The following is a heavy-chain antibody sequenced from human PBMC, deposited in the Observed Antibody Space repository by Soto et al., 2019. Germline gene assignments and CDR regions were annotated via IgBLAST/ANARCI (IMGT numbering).Heavy chain of an antibody. D-gene: IGHD3-16*01. V-gene: IGHV1-24*01. Sequence: ASVEVSRKVSGYTPTELFMHWVRQAPGKGLEWMGGFDPEDGETIYAQKFQGTVTMTEDTSTDTAYMELSSLRSEDTAVYYCARGGRYYFDYWGQGTLVTVSS. CDR2: FDPEDGET. CDR1: GYTPTELF. J-gene: IGHJ4*02. CDR3: ARGGRYYFDY.